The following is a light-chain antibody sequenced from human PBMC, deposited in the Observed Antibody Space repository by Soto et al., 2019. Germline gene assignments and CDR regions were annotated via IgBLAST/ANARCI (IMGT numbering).Light chain of an antibody. V-gene: IGKV4-1*01. CDR3: QQYYSTLPIT. CDR2: WAS. J-gene: IGKJ5*01. Sequence: DIVMTQSPDSLAVSLGERATINCKSSQNISYSSNNKNYLAWYQQKPGQPPKLLIYWASTRDSGVPDRFSGSGSGTDFTLTISSLQAEDVAVYYCQQYYSTLPITFGQGTRLEI. CDR1: QNISYSSNNKNY.